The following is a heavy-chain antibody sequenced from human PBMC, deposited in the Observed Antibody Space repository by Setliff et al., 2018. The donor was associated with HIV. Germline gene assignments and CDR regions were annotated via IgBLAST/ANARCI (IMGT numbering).Heavy chain of an antibody. CDR3: TAALQQQVVRWFDP. D-gene: IGHD6-13*01. Sequence: GGSLRLSCAASGFTFSNAWMSWVRQAPGKGLEWVGRIKSKTDGGSTDYAAPVKGRFTISRDDSKNTLYLQMNSLKTEDTAVYYCTAALQQQVVRWFDPWGQGTLVTVSS. J-gene: IGHJ5*02. V-gene: IGHV3-15*01. CDR2: IKSKTDGGST. CDR1: GFTFSNAW.